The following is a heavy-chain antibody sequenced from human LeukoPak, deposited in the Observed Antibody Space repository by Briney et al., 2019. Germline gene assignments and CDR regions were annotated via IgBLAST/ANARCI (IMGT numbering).Heavy chain of an antibody. D-gene: IGHD2-2*01. CDR2: IYYSGST. CDR1: GGSISSYY. Sequence: PSETLSLTCTVSGGSISSYYWSWIRQPPGKGLEWIGYIYYSGSTNYNPPLKSRVTISVDTSKNQFSLKLSSVTAADTAVYYCARPSGYCSSTSCSLGYFDLWGRGTLVTVSS. CDR3: ARPSGYCSSTSCSLGYFDL. J-gene: IGHJ2*01. V-gene: IGHV4-59*01.